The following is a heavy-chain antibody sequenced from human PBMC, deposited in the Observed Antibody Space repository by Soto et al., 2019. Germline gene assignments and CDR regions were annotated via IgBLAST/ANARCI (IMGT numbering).Heavy chain of an antibody. D-gene: IGHD2-21*02. CDR2: ISGSGGST. CDR1: GFTFSSYA. Sequence: PGVSLRLSRAASGFTFSSYAMSWVRQAPWKWPEWVSAISGSGGSTYYADSVQGRFTISRDNSKNTLYLQMNSLRAEDTAVYYCAKDCGQGGGDCWGAYGMDVWGQGTTVTASS. J-gene: IGHJ6*02. V-gene: IGHV3-23*01. CDR3: AKDCGQGGGDCWGAYGMDV.